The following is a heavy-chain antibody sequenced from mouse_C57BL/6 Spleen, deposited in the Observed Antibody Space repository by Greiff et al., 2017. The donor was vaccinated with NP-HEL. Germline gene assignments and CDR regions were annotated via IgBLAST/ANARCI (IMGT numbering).Heavy chain of an antibody. D-gene: IGHD1-1*01. Sequence: QVQLQQPGAELVMPGASVKLSCKASGYTFTSYWMHWVKQRPGQGLEWIGEIDPSDSYTNYNQKFKGKSTLTVDKSSSTAYMQLSSLTSEDSAVYYCARADYYGSSLSYWYFDVWGTGTTVTVSS. CDR2: IDPSDSYT. CDR3: ARADYYGSSLSYWYFDV. V-gene: IGHV1-69*01. J-gene: IGHJ1*03. CDR1: GYTFTSYW.